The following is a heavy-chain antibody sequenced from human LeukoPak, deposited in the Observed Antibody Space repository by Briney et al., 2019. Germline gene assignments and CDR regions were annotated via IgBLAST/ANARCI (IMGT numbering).Heavy chain of an antibody. V-gene: IGHV4-34*01. D-gene: IGHD2-2*01. CDR1: GGSFSGYY. CDR2: INHSGST. J-gene: IGHJ4*02. CDR3: ARGRVVVPAALSY. Sequence: SETLCLTCAVYGGSFSGYYWSWIRQPPGEGLEWIGEINHSGSTNYNPSLKSRVTISVDTSKNQFSLKLSSVTAADTAVYYCARGRVVVPAALSYWGQGTLVTVSS.